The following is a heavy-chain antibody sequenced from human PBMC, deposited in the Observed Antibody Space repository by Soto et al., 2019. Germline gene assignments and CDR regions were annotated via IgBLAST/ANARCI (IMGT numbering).Heavy chain of an antibody. V-gene: IGHV3-53*01. J-gene: IGHJ3*02. CDR1: GFTVSSNY. D-gene: IGHD7-27*01. CDR3: ARGPNWDPTLPGAFDI. CDR2: IYSGGST. Sequence: GGSLRLSCAASGFTVSSNYMSWVRQAPGKGLEWVSVIYSGGSTYYADSVKGRFTISRDNSKNTLYLQMNSLRAEDTAVYYCARGPNWDPTLPGAFDIWGQGTMVTVSS.